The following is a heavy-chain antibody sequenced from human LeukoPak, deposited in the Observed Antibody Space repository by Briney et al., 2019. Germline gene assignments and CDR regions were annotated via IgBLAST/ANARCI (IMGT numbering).Heavy chain of an antibody. CDR2: ISYDGSNK. CDR1: GFTFSSYA. Sequence: GGSLRLSCAASGFTFSSYAMHWVRQAPGKGLEWVAVISYDGSNKYYADSAKGRFTISRDNSKNTLYLQMNSLRAEDTAVYYCARALLTTVFCTWFDPWGQGTLVTVSS. CDR3: ARALLTTVFCTWFDP. J-gene: IGHJ5*02. D-gene: IGHD4-11*01. V-gene: IGHV3-30-3*01.